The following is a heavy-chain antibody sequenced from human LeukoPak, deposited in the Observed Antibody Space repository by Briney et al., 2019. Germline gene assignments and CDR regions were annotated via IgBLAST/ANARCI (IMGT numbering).Heavy chain of an antibody. V-gene: IGHV4-59*01. J-gene: IGHJ3*02. D-gene: IGHD3-22*01. Sequence: SETLSRTCTVSGDSISNYYWSWIRQFPGKGLEWVGYLYCSGSIHYNPSLKSPVTISIDTSKTQFALKLSSVTAADTAVYYCARYDSSTQMGAVDIWGQGAMVTVSS. CDR2: LYCSGSI. CDR1: GDSISNYY. CDR3: ARYDSSTQMGAVDI.